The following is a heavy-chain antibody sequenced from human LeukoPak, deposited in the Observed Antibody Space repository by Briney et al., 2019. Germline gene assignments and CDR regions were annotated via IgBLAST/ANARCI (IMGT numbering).Heavy chain of an antibody. V-gene: IGHV4-38-2*01. Sequence: SETLSLTCAVSGYSISGGYYWGWIRQPPGKGLEWIGSIYHSGSTYYNPSLKSRVTISVDTSKNQFSPKLSSVTAADTAVYYCAGNPYYYDSSGYYIDYWGQGTLVTVSS. CDR1: GYSISGGYY. J-gene: IGHJ4*02. D-gene: IGHD3-22*01. CDR3: AGNPYYYDSSGYYIDY. CDR2: IYHSGST.